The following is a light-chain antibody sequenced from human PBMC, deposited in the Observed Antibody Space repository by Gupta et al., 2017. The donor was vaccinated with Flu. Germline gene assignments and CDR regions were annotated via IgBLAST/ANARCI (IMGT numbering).Light chain of an antibody. V-gene: IGKV3-11*01. CDR2: DAS. Sequence: IVLPQSPATLSLSPGEKATLSCRASQSVSSYLAWYQQKPGKAPRLLIYDASNIETGIPARFSGSGSGTDFTLTISSLQPEDFAVYYCQQHHNWPGRFGQGTKLEVK. J-gene: IGKJ2*01. CDR1: QSVSSY. CDR3: QQHHNWPGR.